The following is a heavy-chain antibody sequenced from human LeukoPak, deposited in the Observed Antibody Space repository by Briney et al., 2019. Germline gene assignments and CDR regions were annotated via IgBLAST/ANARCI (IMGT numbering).Heavy chain of an antibody. D-gene: IGHD3-22*01. V-gene: IGHV4-39*01. CDR1: GGFISSSSYY. Sequence: PSETLSLTCTVSGGFISSSSYYWGWIRQPPGKGLEWIGSIYYSGSTYYNPSLKSRVTISVDTSKNQFSLKLSSVTAADTAVYYCARKHYDSSGYYWEGSSWFDPWGQGTLVTVSS. J-gene: IGHJ5*02. CDR3: ARKHYDSSGYYWEGSSWFDP. CDR2: IYYSGST.